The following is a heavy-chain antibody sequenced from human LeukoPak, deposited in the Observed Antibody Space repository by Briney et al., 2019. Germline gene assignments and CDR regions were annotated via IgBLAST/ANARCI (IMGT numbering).Heavy chain of an antibody. CDR1: GDSVSNNSAA. CDR3: ARAPTPIIAVAGSFDY. CDR2: TYYRSKWYN. Sequence: SQTLSLTCAISGDSVSNNSAAWNWIRQSPSRGLEWLGRTYYRSKWYNDYAVSVKSRITINPDTSKNQFSLQVSPVTPEDTAVYYCARAPTPIIAVAGSFDYWGQGTLVTVSS. V-gene: IGHV6-1*01. J-gene: IGHJ4*02. D-gene: IGHD6-19*01.